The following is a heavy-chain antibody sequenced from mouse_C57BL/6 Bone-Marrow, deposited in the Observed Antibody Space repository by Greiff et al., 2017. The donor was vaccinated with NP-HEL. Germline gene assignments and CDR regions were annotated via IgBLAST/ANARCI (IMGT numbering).Heavy chain of an antibody. D-gene: IGHD1-1*01. V-gene: IGHV1-69*01. CDR3: ARSLITTVVAKDWFAY. CDR2: IDPSDSYT. CDR1: GYTFTSYW. Sequence: VQLQQPGAELVMPGASVKLSCKASGYTFTSYWMHWVKQRPGQGLEWIGEIDPSDSYTNYNQKFKGKSTLTVDKSSSTAYMQLSSLTSEDSAVYYCARSLITTVVAKDWFAYWGQGTLVTVSA. J-gene: IGHJ3*01.